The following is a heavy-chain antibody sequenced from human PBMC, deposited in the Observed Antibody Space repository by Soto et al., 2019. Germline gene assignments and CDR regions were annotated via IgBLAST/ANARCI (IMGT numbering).Heavy chain of an antibody. D-gene: IGHD3-10*01. J-gene: IGHJ4*02. CDR1: GDSVSSNSAA. Sequence: VHLQPSGPVLVKPSQTISLTCDITGDSVSSNSAAWNWIRQSPSRGLEWLGRTSSRSTWYNDYASSVKSLITINPHTSKIPVSLQLNSVTPEDTALYYCASCDRRSFGFDYWGQGTLVSFSS. CDR3: ASCDRRSFGFDY. CDR2: TSSRSTWYN. V-gene: IGHV6-1*01.